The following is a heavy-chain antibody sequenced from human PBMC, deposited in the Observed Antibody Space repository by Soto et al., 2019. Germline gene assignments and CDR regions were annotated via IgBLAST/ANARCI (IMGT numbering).Heavy chain of an antibody. D-gene: IGHD2-15*01. J-gene: IGHJ5*02. CDR2: IYHSGST. V-gene: IGHV4-31*03. Sequence: QVQLQESGPGLVTPSQTLCLTCTVSGGSISTGGYDWSWIRQHPGKGLDWIGYIYHSGSTYSNSSLKRRVTIVVDTAKNKFSMNLSSVTAADTAVYYCARRIKWFDPWGQGILVTVS. CDR3: ARRIKWFDP. CDR1: GGSISTGGYD.